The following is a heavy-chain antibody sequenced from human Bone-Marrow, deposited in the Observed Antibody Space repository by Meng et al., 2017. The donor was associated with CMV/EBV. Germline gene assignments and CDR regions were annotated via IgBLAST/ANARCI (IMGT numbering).Heavy chain of an antibody. V-gene: IGHV4-59*12. J-gene: IGHJ4*02. CDR1: GGSINSYY. D-gene: IGHD7-27*01. CDR3: ARETGSADY. Sequence: SETLSLTCTVSGGSINSYYWSWIRQPPGKGLEWIGSIYYSGSTYYNPSLKSRVTISVDTSKNQFSLKLSSVTAADTAVYYCARETGSADYWGQGTLVTVSS. CDR2: IYYSGST.